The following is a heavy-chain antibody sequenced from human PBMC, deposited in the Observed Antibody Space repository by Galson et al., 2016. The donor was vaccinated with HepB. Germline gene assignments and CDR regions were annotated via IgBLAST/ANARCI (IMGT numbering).Heavy chain of an antibody. J-gene: IGHJ6*02. CDR3: ARDGRVALFGMDV. V-gene: IGHV1-18*01. Sequence: SVKVSCKASGYTFTSYGISWVRQAPGQGLEWMGWSSGYNGNKKYAQKFQGRVTMTTDTSTGTDYMELRGLGPDDTAVYYCARDGRVALFGMDVWGQGTTVTVPS. D-gene: IGHD3-3*01. CDR2: SSGYNGNK. CDR1: GYTFTSYG.